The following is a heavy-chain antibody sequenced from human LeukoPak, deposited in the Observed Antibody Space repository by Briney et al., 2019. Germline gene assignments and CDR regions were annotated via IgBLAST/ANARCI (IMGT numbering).Heavy chain of an antibody. D-gene: IGHD3-9*01. CDR2: ISWNSGSI. CDR3: AKDNRLAPYYFDY. J-gene: IGHJ4*02. Sequence: GRSRRLSCAASGSTFDDYAMHWVRQAPGEGLGWVSGISWNSGSIGYADSVKGRFTISRDNAKNSLYLQMNSLRAEDTALYYCAKDNRLAPYYFDYWGQGTLVTVSS. CDR1: GSTFDDYA. V-gene: IGHV3-9*01.